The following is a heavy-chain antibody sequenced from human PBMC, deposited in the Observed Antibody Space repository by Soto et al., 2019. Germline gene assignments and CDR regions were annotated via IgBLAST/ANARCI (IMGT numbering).Heavy chain of an antibody. D-gene: IGHD3-10*01. CDR3: TGITWFRGMDV. CDR1: GDSVSSNSAG. Sequence: SQTLSRTCVISGDSVSSNSAGWTWIRQSPSRGLEWLGRTYYKSKWNNDYALSVKSRITINPDTSKNQFSLHLYSVTPEDTAVYYCTGITWFRGMDVWGQGTPVTVSS. V-gene: IGHV6-1*01. CDR2: TYYKSKWNN. J-gene: IGHJ6*02.